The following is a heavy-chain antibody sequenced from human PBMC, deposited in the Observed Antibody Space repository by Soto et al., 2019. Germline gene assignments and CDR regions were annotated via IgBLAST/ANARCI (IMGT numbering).Heavy chain of an antibody. CDR2: IYYSGST. D-gene: IGHD3-22*01. V-gene: IGHV4-59*01. Sequence: SDTLSLTCTVSCCSISSFYWSWIRQPPGKGLEWIGYIYYSGSTHYNPSLKSRVTISVDTSKNQFSLKLSSVTAAETAVYYCARDLRGSYDSSGYLSYYYGMDVWGQGTTVTVSS. CDR1: CCSISSFY. J-gene: IGHJ6*02. CDR3: ARDLRGSYDSSGYLSYYYGMDV.